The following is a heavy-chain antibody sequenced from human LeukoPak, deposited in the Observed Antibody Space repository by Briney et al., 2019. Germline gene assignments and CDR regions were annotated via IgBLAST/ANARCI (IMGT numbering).Heavy chain of an antibody. D-gene: IGHD2-15*01. CDR2: ISPNSGGT. J-gene: IGHJ4*02. Sequence: GASVKVSCKASGYTFTGYYMHWVRQAPGQGLEWMGWISPNSGGTNYAQKFQGRVTMTRDTSISTAYMELSRLRSDDTAVYYCARGYCSGGSCYVNLLDYWGQGTLVTVSS. CDR3: ARGYCSGGSCYVNLLDY. CDR1: GYTFTGYY. V-gene: IGHV1-2*02.